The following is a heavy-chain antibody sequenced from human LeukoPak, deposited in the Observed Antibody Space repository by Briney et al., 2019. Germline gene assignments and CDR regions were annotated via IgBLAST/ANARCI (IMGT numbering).Heavy chain of an antibody. CDR1: GFTFSDTW. V-gene: IGHV3-74*01. D-gene: IGHD5-18*01. Sequence: GGSLRLSCAASGFTFSDTWMHWVRQAPGEGLVWVSRIRSDGSDTRYAESVKGRFTISRDNAKNTLYLQMNSLRAEDMAVYYCARDWLHSIDYWRQGNLVTVSS. J-gene: IGHJ4*02. CDR2: IRSDGSDT. CDR3: ARDWLHSIDY.